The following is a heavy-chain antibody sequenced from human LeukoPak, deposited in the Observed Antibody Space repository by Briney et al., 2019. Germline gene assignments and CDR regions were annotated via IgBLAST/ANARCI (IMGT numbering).Heavy chain of an antibody. CDR3: APNILVRDIITWSDP. J-gene: IGHJ5*02. CDR1: GYSFAYYY. D-gene: IGHD3-10*01. V-gene: IGHV1-2*02. CDR2: IKPDSGDT. Sequence: ASVKVSCKASGYSFAYYYIHWVRQAPGQGLEWMGCIKPDSGDTRSAQKFQRRVTMTRDTPISTAYMELRRLRYDDTAVYYCAPNILVRDIITWSDPWGQGTLVTVSS.